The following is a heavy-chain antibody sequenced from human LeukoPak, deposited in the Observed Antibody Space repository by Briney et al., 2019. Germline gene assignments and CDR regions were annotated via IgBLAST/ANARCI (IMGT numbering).Heavy chain of an antibody. D-gene: IGHD3-16*02. V-gene: IGHV3-20*04. CDR1: GFTFEDYG. Sequence: PGGSLRLSCEASGFTFEDYGMTWVRQRPGKGLEYVCEINWNGDNPVYENSLRGRFTISRDNSKNTVDLLLNSLRAEDTAVYYCARVWELSYDYWGQGTLVTVSS. CDR3: ARVWELSYDY. CDR2: INWNGDNP. J-gene: IGHJ4*02.